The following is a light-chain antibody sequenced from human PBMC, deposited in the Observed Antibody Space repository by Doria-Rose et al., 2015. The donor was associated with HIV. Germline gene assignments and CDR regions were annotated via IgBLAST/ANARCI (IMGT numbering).Light chain of an antibody. CDR3: QSYDSSLSGSVV. Sequence: SVSGAPGQRVTIPCTGSSSNIGADYDVHWYQQLPGTAPKLLIYGNSNRPSGVPDRFSGSKSGTSASLAITGLQAEDEADYYCQSYDSSLSGSVVFGGGTKLTVL. V-gene: IGLV1-40*01. CDR1: SSNIGADYD. CDR2: GNS. J-gene: IGLJ2*01.